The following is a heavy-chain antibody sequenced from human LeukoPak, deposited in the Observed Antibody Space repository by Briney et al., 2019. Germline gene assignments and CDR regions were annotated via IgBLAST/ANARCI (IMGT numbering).Heavy chain of an antibody. V-gene: IGHV4-59*01. CDR1: GGSIYTYY. CDR3: ARVDRVVAAALDY. Sequence: SETLSLTCSVSGGSIYTYYWSWIRQSPGKGLEWIGYIYHSGSTNYNPSLKSRVTISVDTSKNQFSLKLSSVTAADTAVYYCARVDRVVAAALDYWGQGTLVTVSS. D-gene: IGHD6-13*01. J-gene: IGHJ4*02. CDR2: IYHSGST.